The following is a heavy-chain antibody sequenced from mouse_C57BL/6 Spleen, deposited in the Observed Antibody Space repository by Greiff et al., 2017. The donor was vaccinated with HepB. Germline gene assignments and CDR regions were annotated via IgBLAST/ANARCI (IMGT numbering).Heavy chain of an antibody. CDR1: GFTFSDFY. CDR2: SRNKANDYTT. Sequence: EVMLVDSGGGLVQSGRSLRLSCATSGFTFSDFYMEWVRQAPGKGLEWIAASRNKANDYTTEYSASVKGRFIVSRDTSQSILYLQMNALRAEDTAIYYCARDDDGSKAYWGQGTLVTVSA. V-gene: IGHV7-1*01. J-gene: IGHJ3*01. D-gene: IGHD2-3*01. CDR3: ARDDDGSKAY.